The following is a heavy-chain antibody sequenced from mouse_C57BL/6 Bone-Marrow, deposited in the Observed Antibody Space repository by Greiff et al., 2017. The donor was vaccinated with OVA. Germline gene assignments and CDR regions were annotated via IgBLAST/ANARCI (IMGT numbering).Heavy chain of an antibody. CDR3: ARSYDGYPYY. V-gene: IGHV1-63*01. J-gene: IGHJ2*01. CDR1: GYTFTNYW. Sequence: VQRVESGAELVRPGTSVKMSCKASGYTFTNYWIGWAKQRPGHGLEWIGDIYPGGGYTNYNEKFKGKATLTAANSSSTAYMQFSSLTSEASAIYYCARSYDGYPYYWGQGTTLTVSS. CDR2: IYPGGGYT. D-gene: IGHD2-3*01.